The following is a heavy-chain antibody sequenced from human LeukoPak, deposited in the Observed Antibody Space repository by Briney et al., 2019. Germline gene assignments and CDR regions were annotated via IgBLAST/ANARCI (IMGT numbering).Heavy chain of an antibody. CDR2: IYYSGST. V-gene: IGHV4-39*01. CDR1: GGAFSRSSYY. D-gene: IGHD2-21*02. CDR3: ARHAQRLSWFDP. Sequence: SETLSLTCTVSGGAFSRSSYYWGWIRQPPGKRLAWIGSIYYSGSTYYNPSLKCRVTISVNTSKNQFSLKLSSVTAADTAVYYCARHAQRLSWFDPWGQGTLVTVSS. J-gene: IGHJ5*02.